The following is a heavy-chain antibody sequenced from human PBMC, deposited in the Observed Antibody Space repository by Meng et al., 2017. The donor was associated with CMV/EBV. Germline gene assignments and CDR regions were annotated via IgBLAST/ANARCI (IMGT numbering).Heavy chain of an antibody. Sequence: GESLKISCAASGFTFSSYSMNWVRQAPGKGLEWVSSISSSSSYIYYADSVKGRFTISRDKAKNSLYLQMNSLRAEDTAVYYCARSTLRGPAAMRGRFDPWGQGTLVTVSS. J-gene: IGHJ5*02. CDR1: GFTFSSYS. CDR2: ISSSSSYI. CDR3: ARSTLRGPAAMRGRFDP. V-gene: IGHV3-21*01. D-gene: IGHD2-2*01.